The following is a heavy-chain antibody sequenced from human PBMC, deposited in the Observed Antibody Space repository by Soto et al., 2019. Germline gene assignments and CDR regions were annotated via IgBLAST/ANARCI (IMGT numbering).Heavy chain of an antibody. V-gene: IGHV3-53*01. CDR1: GFTVSNNY. CDR3: APHPGGGGY. J-gene: IGHJ4*02. Sequence: EVQLVESGGGLIQPGGSLRLSCAVSGFTVSNNYMSWVRQAPGKGLEGVSVIYSGGYTAYGDSVKGRFTISRDNSKNTPYPQRNSAGAHDPAGSYWAPHPGGGGYWGQGTLVTVSS. CDR2: IYSGGYT. D-gene: IGHD3-10*01.